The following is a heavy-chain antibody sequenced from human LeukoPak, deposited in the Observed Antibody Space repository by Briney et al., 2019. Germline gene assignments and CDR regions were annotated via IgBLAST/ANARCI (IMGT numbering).Heavy chain of an antibody. CDR1: GGTFSSYA. Sequence: GASVKVSCKASGGTFSSYAISWVRQAPGQGPEWMGGIIPLFGTANYAQKFLGRVIITADESTSTTYMYLSSLKSEDTAVYYCAREWAGYGSGSYYYYWGQGTLVTVSS. J-gene: IGHJ4*02. V-gene: IGHV1-69*13. D-gene: IGHD3-10*01. CDR3: AREWAGYGSGSYYYY. CDR2: IIPLFGTA.